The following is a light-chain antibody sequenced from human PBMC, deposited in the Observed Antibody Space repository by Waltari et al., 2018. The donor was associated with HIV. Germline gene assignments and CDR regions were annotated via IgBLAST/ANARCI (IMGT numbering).Light chain of an antibody. CDR2: EVT. Sequence: QSALTQPASVSGSPGQSITISCTGASSDVGGYNYVSWYQHHPGHAPKLIIYEVTNRPSGVSNRFSGSKSGNTASLTISGLQPEDEADYYCSSYSSTNTLGVFGGGTILTVL. J-gene: IGLJ3*02. CDR1: SSDVGGYNY. CDR3: SSYSSTNTLGV. V-gene: IGLV2-14*01.